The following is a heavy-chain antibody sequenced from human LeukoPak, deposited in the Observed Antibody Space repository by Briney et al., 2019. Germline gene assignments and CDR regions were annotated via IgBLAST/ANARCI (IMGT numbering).Heavy chain of an antibody. Sequence: RASLRLSCEASGFTFSNNAMSWVRQAPGKGLEWVSAITGSGGNTYYADSVKGRFTISRDNSKNTVFLQMNSLRAEDTAVYYCAKWGDYDVLTGYYVSDYWGQGTLVTVSS. V-gene: IGHV3-23*01. CDR1: GFTFSNNA. CDR3: AKWGDYDVLTGYYVSDY. CDR2: ITGSGGNT. D-gene: IGHD3-9*01. J-gene: IGHJ4*02.